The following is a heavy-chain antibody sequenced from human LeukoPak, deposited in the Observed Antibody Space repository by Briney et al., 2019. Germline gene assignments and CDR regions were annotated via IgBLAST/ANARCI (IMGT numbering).Heavy chain of an antibody. J-gene: IGHJ4*02. CDR1: GGSISSYY. D-gene: IGHD5-12*01. Sequence: SETLSLTCTVSGGSISSYYWSWIRQPPGKGLEWIGEINHSGSTNYNPSLKSRVTISVDTSKNQFSLKLSSVTAADTAVYYCARGYGESGYDSYFDYWGQGTLVTVSS. CDR3: ARGYGESGYDSYFDY. V-gene: IGHV4-34*01. CDR2: INHSGST.